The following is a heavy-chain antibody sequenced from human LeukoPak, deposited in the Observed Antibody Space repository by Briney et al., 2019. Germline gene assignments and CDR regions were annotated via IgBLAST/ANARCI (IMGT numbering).Heavy chain of an antibody. D-gene: IGHD1-1*01. CDR1: GYTFTSYG. CDR3: ARANWKTYNWFDP. Sequence: ASVKVSCKASGYTFTSYGISWVRQAPGQGLEWMGGIIPIFGTANYAQKFQGRVTITADKSTSTAYMELSSLRSEDTAVYYCARANWKTYNWFDPWGQGTLVTVSS. CDR2: IIPIFGTA. J-gene: IGHJ5*02. V-gene: IGHV1-69*06.